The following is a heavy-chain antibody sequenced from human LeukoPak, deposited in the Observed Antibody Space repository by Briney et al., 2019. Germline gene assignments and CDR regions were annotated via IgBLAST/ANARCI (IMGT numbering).Heavy chain of an antibody. D-gene: IGHD1-26*01. CDR1: GFIFSSYE. V-gene: IGHV3-23*01. J-gene: IGHJ4*02. CDR2: ISGSGGST. CDR3: AKDPVEWVPSLGNFDY. Sequence: GGSLRLSCAASGFIFSSYEMNWVRQAPGKGLEWVSAISGSGGSTYYADSVKGRFTISRDNSKNTLYLQMNSLRAEDTAVYYCAKDPVEWVPSLGNFDYWGQGTLVTVSS.